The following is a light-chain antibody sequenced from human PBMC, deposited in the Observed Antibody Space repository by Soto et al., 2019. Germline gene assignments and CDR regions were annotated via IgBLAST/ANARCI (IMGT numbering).Light chain of an antibody. V-gene: IGKV3-20*01. Sequence: EIVLTQSPGTLSLSPGERATLSCRASQSVSSSYLAWYQQKPGQAPRLLLFGASSRATGIPDRFGGSGSGTDFTLTISRLEPEDFAVYYCQQYGSSPWTFGQGTEVEIK. CDR1: QSVSSSY. CDR2: GAS. CDR3: QQYGSSPWT. J-gene: IGKJ1*01.